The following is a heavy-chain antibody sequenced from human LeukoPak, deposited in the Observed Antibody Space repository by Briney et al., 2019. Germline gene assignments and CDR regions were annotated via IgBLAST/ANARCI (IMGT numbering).Heavy chain of an antibody. CDR1: GYTFTSYA. Sequence: GASVTVSCKASGYTFTSYAMHWVRQAPGQSLEWMGWINAGNGNTKYSQKFQGRVTITRDTSASTAYMELSSLRSEDTAVYYCARAIVVVPAAMAGLYNWFDPWGQGTLVTVSS. J-gene: IGHJ5*02. V-gene: IGHV1-3*01. CDR2: INAGNGNT. CDR3: ARAIVVVPAAMAGLYNWFDP. D-gene: IGHD2-2*01.